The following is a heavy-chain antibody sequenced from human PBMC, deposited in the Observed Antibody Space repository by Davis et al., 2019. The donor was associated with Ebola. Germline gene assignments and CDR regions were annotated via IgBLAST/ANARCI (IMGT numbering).Heavy chain of an antibody. CDR3: ARHLAYYYDSSGYHGGWYFDL. J-gene: IGHJ2*01. D-gene: IGHD3-22*01. CDR1: GGSISSSSYY. CDR2: IYYSGST. V-gene: IGHV4-39*01. Sequence: GSLRLSCTVSGGSISSSSYYWGWIRQPPGKGLEWIGSIYYSGSTYYNPSLKSRVTISVDTSKNQFSLKLSSVTAADTAVYYCARHLAYYYDSSGYHGGWYFDLWGRGTLVTVSS.